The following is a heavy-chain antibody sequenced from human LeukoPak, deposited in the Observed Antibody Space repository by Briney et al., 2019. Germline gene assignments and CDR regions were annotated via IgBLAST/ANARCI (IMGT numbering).Heavy chain of an antibody. Sequence: SVKVSCKASGGTFSSYAISWVRQAPGQGLEWMGGIIPIFGTANYAQKFQGRVTITADESTSTAYMELSSLRSEDTAVYYCARVNSPYSSSWGPFDYWGQGTLVTVSS. CDR1: GGTFSSYA. CDR2: IIPIFGTA. V-gene: IGHV1-69*13. D-gene: IGHD6-13*01. J-gene: IGHJ4*02. CDR3: ARVNSPYSSSWGPFDY.